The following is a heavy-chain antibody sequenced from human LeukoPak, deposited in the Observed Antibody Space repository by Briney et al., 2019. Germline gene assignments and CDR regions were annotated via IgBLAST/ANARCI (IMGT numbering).Heavy chain of an antibody. J-gene: IGHJ6*02. CDR2: IIPIFGTA. V-gene: IGHV1-69*01. D-gene: IGHD3-3*01. Sequence: SVRVSCKASGGTFSSYAISWVRQAPGQGLEWMGGIIPIFGTANYAQKFQGRVTITADESTSTAYMELSSLRSEDTAVYYCASPSDFWSGYYTGVYVNYYYYGMDVWGQGTTVTVSS. CDR3: ASPSDFWSGYYTGVYVNYYYYGMDV. CDR1: GGTFSSYA.